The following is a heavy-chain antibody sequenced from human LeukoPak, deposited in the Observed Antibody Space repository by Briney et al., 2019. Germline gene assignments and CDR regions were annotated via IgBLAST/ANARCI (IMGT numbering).Heavy chain of an antibody. V-gene: IGHV3-7*01. J-gene: IGHJ4*02. Sequence: HSGGSLRLSCAASGFTFSSYWMSWVRQAPGKGLEWVANIKQDGSEKYYVDSVKGRFTISRDNAKNSLYLQMNSLRAEDTAVYYCAHTLGIQLWGYWGQGTLVTVSS. CDR3: AHTLGIQLWGY. CDR1: GFTFSSYW. D-gene: IGHD5-18*01. CDR2: IKQDGSEK.